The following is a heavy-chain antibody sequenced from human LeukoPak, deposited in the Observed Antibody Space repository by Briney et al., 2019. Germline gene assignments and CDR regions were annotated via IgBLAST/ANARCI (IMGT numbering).Heavy chain of an antibody. Sequence: ASVKVSCKASGGTFSSYAISWVRQAPGQGLEWMGGIIPIFGTANYAQKFQGRVTITADESTSTAYMELSSLRSEDTAVYYCASKRGYSYGLEYWGQGALVTVSS. CDR1: GGTFSSYA. CDR3: ASKRGYSYGLEY. CDR2: IIPIFGTA. V-gene: IGHV1-69*13. J-gene: IGHJ4*02. D-gene: IGHD5-18*01.